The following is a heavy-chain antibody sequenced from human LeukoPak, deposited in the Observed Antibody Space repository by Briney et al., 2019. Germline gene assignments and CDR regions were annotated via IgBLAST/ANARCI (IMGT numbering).Heavy chain of an antibody. CDR2: IRSNSDGGTI. CDR3: ATDFYDST. D-gene: IGHD3-22*01. Sequence: GGSLRLSCATSGFTFSNAWMNWVRQAPGKGLEWVGRIRSNSDGGTIDYAAPVKGRFTLSRDDSKTTLYPQMNSLQTEDTAVYYCATDFYDSTWGQGTLVTVSS. V-gene: IGHV3-15*07. CDR1: GFTFSNAW. J-gene: IGHJ5*02.